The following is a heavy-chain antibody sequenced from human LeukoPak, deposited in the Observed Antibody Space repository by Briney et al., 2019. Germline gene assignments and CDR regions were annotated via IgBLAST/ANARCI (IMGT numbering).Heavy chain of an antibody. CDR3: ASTRYSGSGYYFDY. J-gene: IGHJ4*02. CDR1: GGTFSSYA. V-gene: IGHV1-69*05. Sequence: SVKVSCKXSGGTFSSYAISWVQQAPGQGRERMGRIIPIFGTANYAQKFQGRVTITTDESTSTAYMELSSPRSEDTAVYYCASTRYSGSGYYFDYWGQGTLVTVSS. D-gene: IGHD1-26*01. CDR2: IIPIFGTA.